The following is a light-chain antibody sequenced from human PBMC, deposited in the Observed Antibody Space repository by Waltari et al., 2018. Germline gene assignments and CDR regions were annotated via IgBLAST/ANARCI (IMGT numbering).Light chain of an antibody. CDR2: KNI. CDR1: TSNIGGND. Sequence: QSVLTQPPSASGSPGQTITISCSGSTSNIGGNDVYWYQHLPGTAPKLLIYKNIRRPSGVSARFSGSTSVTSASLAISGLRSEDEAYYYCATWDDSLSGVFGGGTKLTVL. CDR3: ATWDDSLSGV. V-gene: IGLV1-47*01. J-gene: IGLJ3*02.